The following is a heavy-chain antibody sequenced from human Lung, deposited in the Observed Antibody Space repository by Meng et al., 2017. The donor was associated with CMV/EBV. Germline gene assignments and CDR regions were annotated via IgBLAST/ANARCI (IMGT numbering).Heavy chain of an antibody. CDR2: INWNGDST. Sequence: GGSXRLXCAASGFTFDDYGVSWVRQVPGKGLEWVSGINWNGDSTGYADSVKGRFTIPRDNAKNSLYLQMNSLRAEDTALYHCARGGSSSWRQGVFDYWGQGTLVTVSS. J-gene: IGHJ4*02. CDR1: GFTFDDYG. CDR3: ARGGSSSWRQGVFDY. V-gene: IGHV3-20*01. D-gene: IGHD6-13*01.